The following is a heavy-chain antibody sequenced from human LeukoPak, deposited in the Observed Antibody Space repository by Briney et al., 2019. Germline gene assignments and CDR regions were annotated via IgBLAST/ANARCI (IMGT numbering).Heavy chain of an antibody. CDR3: ATHGGGSGYQSPDAFDI. Sequence: ASVKVSCKASGGTFSSYAISWVRQAPGQGLEWMGGIIPIFGTANYAQKFQGRVTITTDESTSTAYMELSSLRSEDTAVYNCATHGGGSGYQSPDAFDIWGQGTMVTVSS. CDR1: GGTFSSYA. CDR2: IIPIFGTA. V-gene: IGHV1-69*05. D-gene: IGHD3-22*01. J-gene: IGHJ3*02.